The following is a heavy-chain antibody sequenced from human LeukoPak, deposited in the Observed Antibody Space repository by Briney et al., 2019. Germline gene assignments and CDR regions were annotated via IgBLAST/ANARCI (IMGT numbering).Heavy chain of an antibody. CDR2: IIPIFGTA. J-gene: IGHJ6*03. V-gene: IGHV1-69*05. Sequence: ASVKISCKAPVGTFSSYAISWVRHAPGQGLEWMGRIIPIFGTANYAQKFQGRVTITTDESRSTAYMELSSLRSEDTAVYYCARGPMVRGVINYYYMDVWGKGTTVTVSS. CDR1: VGTFSSYA. D-gene: IGHD3-10*01. CDR3: ARGPMVRGVINYYYMDV.